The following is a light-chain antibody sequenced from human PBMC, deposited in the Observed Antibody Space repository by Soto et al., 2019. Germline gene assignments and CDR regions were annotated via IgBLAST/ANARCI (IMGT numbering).Light chain of an antibody. Sequence: DIQMTQSPSSLSASVGDRVIITCQASQDIINHLNWYQQKVGKAPKLLISGASSLEAGVPSRFSGSGSGTDFTLTITSLQPEDIATYYYQQYVQALSFGGGTEVEI. CDR3: QQYVQALS. V-gene: IGKV1-33*01. J-gene: IGKJ4*01. CDR2: GAS. CDR1: QDIINH.